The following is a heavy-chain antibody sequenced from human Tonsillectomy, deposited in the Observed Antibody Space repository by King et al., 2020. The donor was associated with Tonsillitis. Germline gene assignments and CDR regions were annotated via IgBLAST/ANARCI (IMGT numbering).Heavy chain of an antibody. CDR2: TYDSERT. CDR3: AREGGSGSPYYFDY. J-gene: IGHJ4*02. D-gene: IGHD3-10*01. Sequence: QLQESGPGLVKPSQTLSLTCTVSGGSISGGGHYWTWIRQHPGKGLEWIGYTYDSERTYYNPSLKSRVSVSVDTSKNQFSLGLSSVTAADTAVYYCAREGGSGSPYYFDYWGQGTLVTVSS. V-gene: IGHV4-31*03. CDR1: GGSISGGGHY.